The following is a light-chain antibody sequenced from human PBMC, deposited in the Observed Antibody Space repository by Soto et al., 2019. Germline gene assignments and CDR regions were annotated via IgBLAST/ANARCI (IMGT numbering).Light chain of an antibody. CDR2: DVT. Sequence: QSLLTQPASLSGSPGPSITISCTGTSSVVGAYNYVSWYQQYPGKAPKLILYDVTHRPSGVSYRFSGSKSDNTASLTISGLQPEDEADYYCSSYTNSDTYFFGTGTKVTVL. V-gene: IGLV2-14*03. CDR1: SSVVGAYNY. J-gene: IGLJ1*01. CDR3: SSYTNSDTYF.